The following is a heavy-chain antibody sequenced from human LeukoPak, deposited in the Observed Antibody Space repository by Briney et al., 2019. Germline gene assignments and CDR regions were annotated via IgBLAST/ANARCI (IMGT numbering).Heavy chain of an antibody. CDR1: GFIFSSNA. V-gene: IGHV3-23*01. Sequence: PGGSLRLSCAVSGFIFSSNAMNWVRQAPGKGLEWVSGISGSGDSTYYAGSVKGRFTISRDSSKDTLYLQMNSLRAEDTAAYFCAKLGSSTVAFDHWGQGTLVTVSS. CDR2: ISGSGDST. CDR3: AKLGSSTVAFDH. J-gene: IGHJ4*02. D-gene: IGHD6-6*01.